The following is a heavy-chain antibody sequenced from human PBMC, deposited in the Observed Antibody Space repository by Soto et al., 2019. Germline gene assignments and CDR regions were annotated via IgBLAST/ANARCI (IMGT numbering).Heavy chain of an antibody. CDR3: AKDPRDIVATIWHY. CDR2: ISGSGGTT. Sequence: EVQLLESGGGLVQPGGSLRLSCAASGFTFSSYAMSWVRQAPGKGLEWVSAISGSGGTTYYADSVKGRFTISRDNSKNTLYLQMNSLRAEDTAVYYCAKDPRDIVATIWHYWGQGTLVTVSS. CDR1: GFTFSSYA. V-gene: IGHV3-23*01. J-gene: IGHJ4*02. D-gene: IGHD5-12*01.